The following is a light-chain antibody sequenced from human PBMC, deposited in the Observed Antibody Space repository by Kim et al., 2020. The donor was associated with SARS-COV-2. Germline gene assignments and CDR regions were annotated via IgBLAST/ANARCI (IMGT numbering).Light chain of an antibody. J-gene: IGLJ3*02. CDR3: QAWDSSIAV. V-gene: IGLV3-1*01. CDR1: KLGDKY. CDR2: KDS. Sequence: SYELTQPPSVSVSPGQTASITCSGDKLGDKYACWYQQKPGQSPVLVIYKDSKRPSGIPERFSGSNSGNTATLTIRGTQAMDEADYYCQAWDSSIAVYGGG.